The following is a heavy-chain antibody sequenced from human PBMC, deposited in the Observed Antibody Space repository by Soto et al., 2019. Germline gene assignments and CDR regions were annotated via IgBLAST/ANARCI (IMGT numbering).Heavy chain of an antibody. CDR1: GGSFSSHY. CDR3: AAQDYGFWRGRPDL. Sequence: QVHLQQWGAGLLKPSETLSLTCAVYGGSFSSHYWSWIRQPPGKGLEWIGEINHSGSTNYNPSLKSRVTIFISPAKDQFPPKAGLVAGAGPGVYYCAAQDYGFWRGRPDLWGQGTLVTVLS. D-gene: IGHD3-3*01. V-gene: IGHV4-34*02. CDR2: INHSGST. J-gene: IGHJ5*02.